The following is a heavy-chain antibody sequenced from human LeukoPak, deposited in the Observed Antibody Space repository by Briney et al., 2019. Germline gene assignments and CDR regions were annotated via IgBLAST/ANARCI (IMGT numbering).Heavy chain of an antibody. J-gene: IGHJ6*02. CDR3: ARDSFRESYYYGMDV. CDR2: INPNSGGT. CDR1: GYTFTGYY. V-gene: IGHV1-2*02. Sequence: ASVKVSCKASGYTFTGYYMHWVRQAPGQGLEWMGWINPNSGGTNYAQEFQGRVTMTRDTSISTAYMELSRLRSDDTAVYYCARDSFRESYYYGMDVWGQGTTVTVSS. D-gene: IGHD3-10*01.